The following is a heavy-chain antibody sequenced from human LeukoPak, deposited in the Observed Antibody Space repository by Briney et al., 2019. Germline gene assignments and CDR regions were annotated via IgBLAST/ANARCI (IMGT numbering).Heavy chain of an antibody. CDR1: GGTFSSYA. D-gene: IGHD6-13*01. J-gene: IGHJ4*02. CDR2: IISIFGTA. CDR3: ALTMYSSSWAEFDY. Sequence: SVKVSCKASGGTFSSYAISWVRQAPGQGLEWMGGIISIFGTANYAQKFQGRVTITADESTSTAYMELSSLRPEDTAVYYCALTMYSSSWAEFDYWGQGTLVTVSS. V-gene: IGHV1-69*13.